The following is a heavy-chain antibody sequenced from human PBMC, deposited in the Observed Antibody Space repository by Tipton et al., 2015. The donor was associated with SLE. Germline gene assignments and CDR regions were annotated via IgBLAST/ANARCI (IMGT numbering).Heavy chain of an antibody. Sequence: SLRLSCAASGFTFSSYAMSWVRQAPGKGLEWVSAISGSGGSTYYADSVKGRFTISRDNSKNTLYLQMNSLRAEDTAVYYCARVGGHCSGGSSSDWYFDLWGRGTLVTVSS. CDR2: ISGSGGST. J-gene: IGHJ2*01. CDR3: ARVGGHCSGGSSSDWYFDL. V-gene: IGHV3-23*01. D-gene: IGHD2-15*01. CDR1: GFTFSSYA.